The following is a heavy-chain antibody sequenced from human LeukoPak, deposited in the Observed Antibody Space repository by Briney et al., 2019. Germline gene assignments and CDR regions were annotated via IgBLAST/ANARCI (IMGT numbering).Heavy chain of an antibody. D-gene: IGHD4-17*01. Sequence: SETLSLTCVVSGGSISSSNWWSWVRQPPGKGLEWIGEIYHSGSTNYNPSLKSRVTISVDKSENQFSLKVNSVTAADTAVYYCARDRYGDYSDWGQGTLVTVPS. J-gene: IGHJ4*02. CDR1: GGSISSSNW. V-gene: IGHV4-4*02. CDR3: ARDRYGDYSD. CDR2: IYHSGST.